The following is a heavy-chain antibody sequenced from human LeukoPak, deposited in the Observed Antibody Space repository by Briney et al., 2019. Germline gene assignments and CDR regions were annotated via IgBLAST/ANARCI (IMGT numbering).Heavy chain of an antibody. J-gene: IGHJ4*02. V-gene: IGHV1-46*01. D-gene: IGHD6-13*01. CDR3: ARGVRMAAAGLFFDY. CDR2: INPSGGST. Sequence: ASVKVSCKASGYTFTSYHMHWVRQAPGQGLEWMGIINPSGGSTSYAQKFQGRVTMTRDMSTSTVYMELSSLRSEDTAVYYCARGVRMAAAGLFFDYWGQGTLVTVSS. CDR1: GYTFTSYH.